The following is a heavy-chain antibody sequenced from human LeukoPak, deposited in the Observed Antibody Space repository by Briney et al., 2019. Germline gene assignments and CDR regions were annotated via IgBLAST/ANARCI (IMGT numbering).Heavy chain of an antibody. J-gene: IGHJ4*01. CDR1: GFTFSSYW. Sequence: EPGGSRRLSCVASGFTFSSYWMSWVRQAAGKGLEWVANIKQDGSEKYYVDSVKGRFTISRDNAKNSLYLQMNSLRAEDTAVYYCARDLRLSGYDSAPFDYWGHGTLVTVSS. V-gene: IGHV3-7*01. D-gene: IGHD5-12*01. CDR2: IKQDGSEK. CDR3: ARDLRLSGYDSAPFDY.